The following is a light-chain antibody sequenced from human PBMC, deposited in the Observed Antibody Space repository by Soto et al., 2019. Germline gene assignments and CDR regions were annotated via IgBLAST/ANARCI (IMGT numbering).Light chain of an antibody. CDR3: QQYDSSRT. CDR2: GAS. Sequence: EIVLTQSPGTLSLSPGERVTLSCRASQSVDSRFLAWYQQKPGQAPRLLVYGASIRATGIPDRFSGSGSGTDFTLSIRRLEPEDFAVYYCQQYDSSRTFGQGTKVEIK. V-gene: IGKV3-20*01. CDR1: QSVDSRF. J-gene: IGKJ1*01.